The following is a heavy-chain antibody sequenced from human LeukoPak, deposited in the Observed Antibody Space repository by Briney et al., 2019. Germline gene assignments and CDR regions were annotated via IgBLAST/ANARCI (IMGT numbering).Heavy chain of an antibody. CDR1: AFTFSSSP. Sequence: GGSLRLSCAASAFTFSSSPMSWVRQAPGKGLEWVSGISGGGGSTYYADSVKGRFTISRDNSENTLYLQMNSLRAEDTALYCCVRALRNCGGDCYRRTPFDYWGQGTLVTVSS. D-gene: IGHD2-21*02. CDR3: VRALRNCGGDCYRRTPFDY. V-gene: IGHV3-23*01. CDR2: ISGGGGST. J-gene: IGHJ4*02.